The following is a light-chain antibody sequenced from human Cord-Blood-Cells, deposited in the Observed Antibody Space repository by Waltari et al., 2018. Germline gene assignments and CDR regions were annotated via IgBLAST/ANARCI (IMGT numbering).Light chain of an antibody. V-gene: IGKV4-1*01. CDR1: PSVLYSSNNKNY. CDR2: WAS. Sequence: DIVMTQSPDSLAVSVGERATINCKSSPSVLYSSNNKNYLAWYQQKPGQPPKMLIYWASTRESGVPDRFSGSGSGTDFTLTISSLQAEDVAVYYCQQYYSTPITFGQGTRLEIK. J-gene: IGKJ5*01. CDR3: QQYYSTPIT.